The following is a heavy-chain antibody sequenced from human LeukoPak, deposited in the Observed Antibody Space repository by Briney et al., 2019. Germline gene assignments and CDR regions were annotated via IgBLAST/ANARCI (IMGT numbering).Heavy chain of an antibody. CDR3: ARDRLYNWNVVVRDAFDI. J-gene: IGHJ3*02. D-gene: IGHD1-1*01. Sequence: ESSETLSLTCAVYGGSFSGYYWSWIRQPPGKGLEWIGEINHSGSTNYNPSLKSRVTISVDTSKNQFSLKLSSVTAADTAVYYCARDRLYNWNVVVRDAFDIWGQGTMVTVSS. CDR2: INHSGST. CDR1: GGSFSGYY. V-gene: IGHV4-34*01.